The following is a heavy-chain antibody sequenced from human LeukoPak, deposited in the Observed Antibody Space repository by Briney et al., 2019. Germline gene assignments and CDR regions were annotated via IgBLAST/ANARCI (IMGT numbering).Heavy chain of an antibody. V-gene: IGHV3-7*01. Sequence: PGRSLRLSCATSGFTFSTYWMSWVSQPRAKGLEGVANIEQGGSENYDVDSVKGRLTTCRDNAKISLYMQMNTVRAEDTAMYYCARDARTASGNFDIWGQGTMVTVSS. D-gene: IGHD1-1*01. CDR2: IEQGGSEN. CDR1: GFTFSTYW. J-gene: IGHJ3*02. CDR3: ARDARTASGNFDI.